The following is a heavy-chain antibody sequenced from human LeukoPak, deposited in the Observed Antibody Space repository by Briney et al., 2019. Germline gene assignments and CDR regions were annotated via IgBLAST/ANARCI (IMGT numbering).Heavy chain of an antibody. CDR2: ISYDGSNK. D-gene: IGHD6-19*01. CDR3: AKDHGYSSGWALGY. Sequence: GGSLRLSCAASGFTFSSYGMHWVRQAPGKGLEWVAVISYDGSNKYYADSVKGRFTISRDNSKNTLYLQMNSLRAEDTAVYYCAKDHGYSSGWALGYWGQGTLVVVSS. J-gene: IGHJ4*02. CDR1: GFTFSSYG. V-gene: IGHV3-30*18.